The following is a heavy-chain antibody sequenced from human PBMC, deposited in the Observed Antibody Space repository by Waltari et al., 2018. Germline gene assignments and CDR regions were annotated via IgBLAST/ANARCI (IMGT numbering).Heavy chain of an antibody. CDR3: VRSRWTTSSTEDAFDI. D-gene: IGHD4-17*01. CDR1: GFPFSSSW. V-gene: IGHV3-7*03. J-gene: IGHJ3*02. Sequence: VQLVASGGVLVQPAGSQRLSCAPAGFPFSSSWLPWVRQATGKGLEWGGNIKEDGSVTYYVDYVKGRFTISRDNAKNALYLQMNSLGAEDTALYYCVRSRWTTSSTEDAFDIWGQGTMVIVSS. CDR2: IKEDGSVT.